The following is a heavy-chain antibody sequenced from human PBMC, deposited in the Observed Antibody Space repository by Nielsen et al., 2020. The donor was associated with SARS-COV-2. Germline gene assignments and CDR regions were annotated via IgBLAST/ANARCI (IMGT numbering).Heavy chain of an antibody. J-gene: IGHJ6*03. Sequence: GGSLRLSCEGIGFNFGNFAMGWVRQAPGRGLEWVAALSESGGRSDGSLYYRESVRGRFTISRDDSKGRMYLQMDKLRAEDTGTYHCTKDLFRTFWSRMDVWGNGTTVTVSS. V-gene: IGHV3-23*01. CDR2: LSESGGRSDGSL. CDR3: TKDLFRTFWSRMDV. D-gene: IGHD3-3*01. CDR1: GFNFGNFA.